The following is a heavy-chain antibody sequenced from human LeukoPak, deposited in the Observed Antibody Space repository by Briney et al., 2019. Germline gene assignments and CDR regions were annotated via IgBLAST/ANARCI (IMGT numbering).Heavy chain of an antibody. D-gene: IGHD6-13*01. CDR3: ARVAGAAAPFDY. CDR2: INPNSGGT. CDR1: GYTVTGYY. V-gene: IGHV1-2*02. Sequence: ASVKVSCKAAGYTVTGYYMHWVRQAPGQGLGWMGWINPNSGGTNYAQKFQGRATMTRDTSISTAYMELSRLRSDDTAVYYCARVAGAAAPFDYWGQGTMVTVSS. J-gene: IGHJ4*02.